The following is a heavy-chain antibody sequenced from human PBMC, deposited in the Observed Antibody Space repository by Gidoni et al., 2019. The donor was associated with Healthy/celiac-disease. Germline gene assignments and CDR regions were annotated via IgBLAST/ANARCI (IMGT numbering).Heavy chain of an antibody. CDR3: ARGTTYYYGSGSYYLDY. CDR1: GGSISSYY. V-gene: IGHV4-59*01. CDR2: IYYSGST. J-gene: IGHJ4*02. Sequence: QVQLQESGPGLVKPSETLSPTCTVSGGSISSYYWSWIRQPPGKGLEWIGYIYYSGSTNYNPSLKSRVTISVDTSKNQFSLKLSSVTAADTAVYYWARGTTYYYGSGSYYLDYWGQGTLVTVSS. D-gene: IGHD3-10*01.